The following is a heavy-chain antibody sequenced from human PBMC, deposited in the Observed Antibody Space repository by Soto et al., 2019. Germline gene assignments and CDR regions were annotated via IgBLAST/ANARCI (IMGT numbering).Heavy chain of an antibody. J-gene: IGHJ6*02. CDR2: IFYDESKE. D-gene: IGHD6-6*01. CDR3: ARDAAARDGRGGMDV. CDR1: GFTFRQYG. V-gene: IGHV3-33*01. Sequence: GGSLRLSCAASGFTFRQYGMHWVRQAPGKGLEWVAVIFYDESKEYYADSVRGRFTISRDNSNNMLYLQMNSLRGEDTALYYCARDAAARDGRGGMDVWGQGTTV.